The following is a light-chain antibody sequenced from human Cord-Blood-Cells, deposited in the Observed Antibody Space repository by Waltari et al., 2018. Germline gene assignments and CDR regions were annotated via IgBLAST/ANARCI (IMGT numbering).Light chain of an antibody. Sequence: QSALTQPRSVSWSPGQSVTISCTGTSSDVGGYNYFSWYQQHPGKAPKLMIYDVSKRPSGVPDRFSGSKSGNTASLTISGLQAEDEADYYCCSYAGSYTFVFGTGTKVTVL. CDR1: SSDVGGYNY. CDR3: CSYAGSYTFV. V-gene: IGLV2-11*01. CDR2: DVS. J-gene: IGLJ1*01.